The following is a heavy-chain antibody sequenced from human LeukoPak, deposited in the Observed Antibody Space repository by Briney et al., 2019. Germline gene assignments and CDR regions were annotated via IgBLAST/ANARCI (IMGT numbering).Heavy chain of an antibody. D-gene: IGHD6-13*01. CDR1: GFTFSNYG. CDR3: ARDSSRAAAGRDNWFDP. CDR2: ISYDGKHK. V-gene: IGHV3-30*03. J-gene: IGHJ5*02. Sequence: GGSLRLSCEASGFTFSNYGIHWVRQAPGKGLEWVAVISYDGKHKYYADSVKGRYSISRDNSKNSLYLQMNSLRAEDTAVYYCARDSSRAAAGRDNWFDPWGQGTLVTVSS.